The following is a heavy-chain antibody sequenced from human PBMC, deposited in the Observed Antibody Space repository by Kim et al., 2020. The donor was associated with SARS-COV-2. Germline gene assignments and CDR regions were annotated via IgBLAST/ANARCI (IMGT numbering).Heavy chain of an antibody. J-gene: IGHJ4*02. D-gene: IGHD5-12*01. V-gene: IGHV3-74*01. CDR3: ARDGPGYSGYVGY. Sequence: YPSTVKGRFTISRDNAKNTLYLQMNSLRAEDTAVYYCARDGPGYSGYVGYWGQGTLVTVSS.